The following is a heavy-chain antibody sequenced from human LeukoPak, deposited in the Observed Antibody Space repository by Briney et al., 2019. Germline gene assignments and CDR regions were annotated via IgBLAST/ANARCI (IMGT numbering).Heavy chain of an antibody. CDR3: ARDQSWGAFDI. CDR2: LYQDGST. J-gene: IGHJ3*02. V-gene: IGHV4-38-2*02. D-gene: IGHD3-16*01. CDR1: IYSITSGYY. Sequence: RPSETLSLTCAVSIYSITSGYYWGWIRQPPGKGLEWIGSLYQDGSTYYNPSLKSRVTISADTSKNQFSLKLNSLTAADTAVYYCARDQSWGAFDIWGQGTIVTVSS.